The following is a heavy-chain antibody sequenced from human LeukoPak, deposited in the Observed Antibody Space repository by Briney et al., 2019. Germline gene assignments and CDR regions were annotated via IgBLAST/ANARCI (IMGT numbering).Heavy chain of an antibody. V-gene: IGHV3-23*01. D-gene: IGHD4-17*01. CDR3: ARDRDYGDYGGAFDI. CDR2: ISGSGGST. CDR1: GFTFSSYA. J-gene: IGHJ3*02. Sequence: PGASLRLSCAASGFTFSSYAMSWVRQAPGKGLEWVSAISGSGGSTYYAHSVKGRFTISRDNSKNTLYLQMNSLRAEDTAVYYCARDRDYGDYGGAFDIWGQGTMVTVSS.